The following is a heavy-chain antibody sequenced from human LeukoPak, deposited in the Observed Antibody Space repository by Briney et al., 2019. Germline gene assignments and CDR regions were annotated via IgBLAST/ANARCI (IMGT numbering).Heavy chain of an antibody. CDR3: ARDRNYYDSSALNY. J-gene: IGHJ4*02. V-gene: IGHV3-11*01. CDR1: GFTFSDYY. D-gene: IGHD3-22*01. CDR2: ISSSGSTI. Sequence: GGSLRLSCAASGFTFSDYYMSWIRQAPGKGLGWVSYISSSGSTIYYADSVKGRFTISRDKAKNSLYLQMNSLRAEDTAVYYCARDRNYYDSSALNYWGRGTLVTVSS.